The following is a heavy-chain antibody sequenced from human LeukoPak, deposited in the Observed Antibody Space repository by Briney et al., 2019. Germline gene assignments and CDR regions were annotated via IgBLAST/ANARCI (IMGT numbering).Heavy chain of an antibody. Sequence: PGGSLRLSCAASGLTFSSYAMSWVRQAPGKGLEWVSAISGSGGSTYYADSVKGRFTISRDNSKNTLYLQMNSLRAEDTAVYYCAKPHYYDSSGYPPEAYWGQGTLVTVSS. CDR2: ISGSGGST. J-gene: IGHJ4*02. D-gene: IGHD3-22*01. V-gene: IGHV3-23*01. CDR1: GLTFSSYA. CDR3: AKPHYYDSSGYPPEAY.